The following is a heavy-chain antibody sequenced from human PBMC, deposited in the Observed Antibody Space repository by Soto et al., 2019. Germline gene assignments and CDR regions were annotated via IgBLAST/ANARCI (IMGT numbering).Heavy chain of an antibody. CDR1: GDSVSSNSAA. CDR2: TYYRSKWYN. J-gene: IGHJ4*02. CDR3: ARGPSAGTGHDFDY. Sequence: PSQTLSLTCVISGDSVSSNSAAWNWIRQSPSRGLEWLGRTYYRSKWYNDYAVSVKGRITINPDTSKNQFSLQLNSVTPEDTAVYYCARGPSAGTGHDFDYWGQGTLVTVSS. D-gene: IGHD6-13*01. V-gene: IGHV6-1*01.